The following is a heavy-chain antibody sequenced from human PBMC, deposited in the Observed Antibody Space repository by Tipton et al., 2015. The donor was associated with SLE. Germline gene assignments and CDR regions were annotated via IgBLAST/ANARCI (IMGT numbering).Heavy chain of an antibody. D-gene: IGHD6-6*01. V-gene: IGHV4-34*01. J-gene: IGHJ5*02. CDR2: INHSGST. Sequence: TLSLTCTVSGGSISSHYWSWIRQPPGKGLEWIGEINHSGSTNYNPSLKSRVTISVDTSKNQFSLKLSSVTAADTAAYYCARGRIAARPGGWFDPWGQGTLVTVSS. CDR1: GGSISSHY. CDR3: ARGRIAARPGGWFDP.